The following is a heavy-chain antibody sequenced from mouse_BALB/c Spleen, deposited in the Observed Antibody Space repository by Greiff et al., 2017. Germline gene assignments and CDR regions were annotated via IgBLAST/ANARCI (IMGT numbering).Heavy chain of an antibody. CDR3: ARAHDGPFYAMDY. J-gene: IGHJ4*01. CDR1: GYTFTSYT. D-gene: IGHD2-3*01. V-gene: IGHV1-4*02. CDR2: INPSSGYT. Sequence: VKLMESAAELARPGASVKMSCKASGYTFTSYTMHWVKQRPGQGLEWIGYINPSSGYTEYNQKFKDKTTLTADKSSSTAYMQLSSLTSEDSAVYYCARAHDGPFYAMDYWGQGTSVTVSS.